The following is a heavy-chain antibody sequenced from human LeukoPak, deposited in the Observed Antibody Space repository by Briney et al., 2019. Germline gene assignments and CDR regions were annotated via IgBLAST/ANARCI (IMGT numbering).Heavy chain of an antibody. V-gene: IGHV4-4*07. Sequence: SETLSLTCTVSGGSISSYYWSWIRQSAGKGLEWIGRIHRSGSTDYNPSLVSRVTMSVDTSKNQFSLKVSSVTAADTGVYYCARAPEFSSGWLLDCWGQGSLVTVSS. D-gene: IGHD6-19*01. J-gene: IGHJ4*02. CDR1: GGSISSYY. CDR3: ARAPEFSSGWLLDC. CDR2: IHRSGST.